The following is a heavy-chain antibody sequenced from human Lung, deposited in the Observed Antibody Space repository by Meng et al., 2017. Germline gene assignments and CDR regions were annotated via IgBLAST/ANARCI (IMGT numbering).Heavy chain of an antibody. Sequence: EVQLVGSGGGLVKPGGSLRLSCVASGFSFTDAWMSWVRQAPGKGLEWVGRIKSNSDGGTTDYAAPVKGRFTISRDDSKNTLYLQMNSLITEDTAVYFCATGAAAADHWGQGTLVTVS. CDR1: GFSFTDAW. J-gene: IGHJ4*02. CDR2: IKSNSDGGTT. CDR3: ATGAAAADH. D-gene: IGHD6-13*01. V-gene: IGHV3-15*01.